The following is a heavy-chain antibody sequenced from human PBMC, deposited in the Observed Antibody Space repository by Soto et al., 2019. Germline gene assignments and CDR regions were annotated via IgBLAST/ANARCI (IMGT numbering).Heavy chain of an antibody. CDR2: IYYSGRT. V-gene: IGHV4-30-4*01. D-gene: IGHD3-9*01. J-gene: IGHJ6*02. CDR3: ARVDILTFYVCMDV. CDR1: GDSIRRGNPY. Sequence: SETLSLTCTVSGDSIRRGNPYWCWDRQPPGKGLEWIGYIYYSGRTYYSPSLKSRVTISVDTSKNQFSLKLNSVTAADTAVYYCARVDILTFYVCMDVCVQVTMGTVSS.